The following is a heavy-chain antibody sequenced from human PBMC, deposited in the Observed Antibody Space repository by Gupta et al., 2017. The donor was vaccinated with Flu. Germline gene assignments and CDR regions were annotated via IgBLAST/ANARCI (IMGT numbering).Heavy chain of an antibody. CDR3: AREATVPIRKRLGGFDP. J-gene: IGHJ5*02. CDR2: IYYSGST. CDR1: GGSISSGGYY. Sequence: QVQLQESGPGLVKPSQTLSLTCTVSGGSISSGGYYWSWIRQHPGKGLEWIGYIYYSGSTYYNPSLKSRVTISVDTSKNQFSLKLSSVTAADTAVYYCAREATVPIRKRLGGFDPWGQGTLVTVSS. V-gene: IGHV4-31*03. D-gene: IGHD4-17*01.